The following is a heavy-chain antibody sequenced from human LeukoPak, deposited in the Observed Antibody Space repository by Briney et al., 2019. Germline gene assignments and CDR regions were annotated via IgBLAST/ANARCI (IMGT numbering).Heavy chain of an antibody. D-gene: IGHD6-13*01. J-gene: IGHJ5*02. CDR2: ITGYGAT. CDR3: AKGAAAGKVDWFDP. V-gene: IGHV3-23*01. Sequence: GGSLRLSCAASGFTLSNFAMMWVRQAPGTGLQWVSTITGYGATFYADSVRGRFTIFRDTSMNTLFLQMNSLGAEDTAVYYCAKGAAAGKVDWFDPWGQGTLVTVSS. CDR1: GFTLSNFA.